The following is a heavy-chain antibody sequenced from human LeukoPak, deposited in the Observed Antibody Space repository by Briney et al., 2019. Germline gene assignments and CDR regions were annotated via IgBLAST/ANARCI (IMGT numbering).Heavy chain of an antibody. V-gene: IGHV1-69*04. CDR3: ARVGMGYDSSGKY. Sequence: GASVKVSCKASGGTFTGFAISWVRQALGQGLGWRGRIIPILGIANYAQKVQGRVTITADKSTSTAYMELSSLRSEDTAVYYRARVGMGYDSSGKYWGQGTLVTVSS. D-gene: IGHD3-22*01. CDR2: IIPILGIA. CDR1: GGTFTGFA. J-gene: IGHJ4*02.